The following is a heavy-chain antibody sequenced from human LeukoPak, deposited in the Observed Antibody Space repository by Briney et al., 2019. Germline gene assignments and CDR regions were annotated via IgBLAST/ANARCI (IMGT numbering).Heavy chain of an antibody. CDR3: TRGLAYCGGDCYNSLDY. Sequence: QPGGSLRLSCAASGFTFSSYWMHWVRQAPGKGLVWVSRINSDGSSTRYADSVKGRFTISRDNAKNTLYLQMNSLRAEDTAVYYCTRGLAYCGGDCYNSLDYWGQGTLVTVSS. CDR1: GFTFSSYW. V-gene: IGHV3-74*01. CDR2: INSDGSST. D-gene: IGHD2-21*02. J-gene: IGHJ4*02.